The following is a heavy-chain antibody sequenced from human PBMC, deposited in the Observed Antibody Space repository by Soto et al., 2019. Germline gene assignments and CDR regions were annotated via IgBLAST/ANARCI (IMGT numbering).Heavy chain of an antibody. CDR3: ARSIAAAGIYFDY. D-gene: IGHD6-13*01. CDR1: GYTFTSYA. Sequence: ASVKVSCKASGYTFTSYAMHWVRQAPGQRLEWMGWINAGNGNTKYSQKFQGRVTITRDTSASTAYMELSSLRSEDTAVYYCARSIAAAGIYFDYWGQGTLVPVSS. CDR2: INAGNGNT. J-gene: IGHJ4*02. V-gene: IGHV1-3*01.